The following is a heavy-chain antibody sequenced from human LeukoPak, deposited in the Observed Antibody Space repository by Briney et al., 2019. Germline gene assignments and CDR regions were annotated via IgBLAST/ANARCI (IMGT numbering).Heavy chain of an antibody. V-gene: IGHV4-34*01. J-gene: IGHJ5*02. D-gene: IGHD6-13*01. CDR2: IKHSGST. CDR1: GGSFSGYY. CDR3: ARGIAAAGMGNWFDP. Sequence: SETLSLTCAVYGGSFSGYYWSWIRQPPGKGLEWIGEIKHSGSTNYNPSLKSRVTISVDTSKNQFSLKLSSVTAADTAVYYCARGIAAAGMGNWFDPWGQGTLVTVSS.